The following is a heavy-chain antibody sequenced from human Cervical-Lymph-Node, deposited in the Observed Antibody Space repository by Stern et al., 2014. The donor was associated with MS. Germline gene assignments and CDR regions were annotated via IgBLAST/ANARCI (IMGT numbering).Heavy chain of an antibody. CDR3: ARGRGGNYRYYFDY. Sequence: VQLVESGGGLVKPGGSLRLSCAASGFTFSSYSMNWVRQAPGKGLEWVASISSGGSYIYCADSLKGRFTISRDNAKNSLYLQMNSLRAEDTAVYYCARGRGGNYRYYFDYWGQGTLVTVSS. D-gene: IGHD4-23*01. CDR2: ISSGGSYI. V-gene: IGHV3-21*01. CDR1: GFTFSSYS. J-gene: IGHJ4*02.